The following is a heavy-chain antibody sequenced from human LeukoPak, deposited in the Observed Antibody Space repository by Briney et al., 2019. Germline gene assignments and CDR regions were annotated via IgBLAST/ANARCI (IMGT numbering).Heavy chain of an antibody. CDR3: ARDRRMIAYAFDI. CDR1: GFTFSSYG. V-gene: IGHV3-33*01. J-gene: IGHJ3*02. Sequence: GGSLRLSCAASGFTFSSYGMHWVRQAPGKGLEWVAVIWYDGSNKYYADSVKGRFTISRDNSKNTLYLQMNSLRAEDTAVYYCARDRRMIAYAFDIWGQGTMVTVSS. CDR2: IWYDGSNK. D-gene: IGHD3-22*01.